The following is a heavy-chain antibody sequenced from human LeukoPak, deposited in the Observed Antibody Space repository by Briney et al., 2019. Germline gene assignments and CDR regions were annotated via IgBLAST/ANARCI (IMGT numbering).Heavy chain of an antibody. D-gene: IGHD2-21*01. CDR1: GFTFSIYA. Sequence: GGSLTLSCAASGFTFSIYAMSWVRQAPGKGLEWVSAITGSGGSTYYADSVKGRFTISRDNSKDTLYLQMNSLRAEDTAVYYCAKDLFADSGDWSWGQGTLVTVSS. V-gene: IGHV3-23*01. CDR2: ITGSGGST. CDR3: AKDLFADSGDWS. J-gene: IGHJ4*02.